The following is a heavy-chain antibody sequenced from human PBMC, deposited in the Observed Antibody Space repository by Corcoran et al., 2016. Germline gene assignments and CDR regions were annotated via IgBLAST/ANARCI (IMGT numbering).Heavy chain of an antibody. Sequence: QVQLQESGPGLVKPSQTLSLTCTVSGGSISSGGYYWSWIRQHPGNGLEWIGYIYYSGSTYYNTSLKSRVTIAVDTSKNQFSLKLSSVTAADPAVYYCARGGHRSGFDYCGQGTLVTVSS. CDR3: ARGGHRSGFDY. CDR1: GGSISSGGYY. D-gene: IGHD2-15*01. J-gene: IGHJ4*02. V-gene: IGHV4-31*03. CDR2: IYYSGST.